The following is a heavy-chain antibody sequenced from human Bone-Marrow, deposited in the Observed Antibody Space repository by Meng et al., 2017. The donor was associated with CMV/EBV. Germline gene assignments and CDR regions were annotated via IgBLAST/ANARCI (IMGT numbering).Heavy chain of an antibody. CDR1: GYTFTSYG. D-gene: IGHD3-3*01. Sequence: ASVKVSCKASGYTFTSYGISWVQQAPGQGLEWMGWISAYNGNTNYAQKLQGRVTMTTDTSTSTAYMELRSLRSDDTAVYYCAREYDFWSGYRPIKIYYYYGMDVWGQGTTVTVSS. CDR3: AREYDFWSGYRPIKIYYYYGMDV. V-gene: IGHV1-18*01. CDR2: ISAYNGNT. J-gene: IGHJ6*02.